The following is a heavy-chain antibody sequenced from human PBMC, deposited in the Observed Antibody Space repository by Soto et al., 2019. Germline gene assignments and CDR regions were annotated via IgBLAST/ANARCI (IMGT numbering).Heavy chain of an antibody. D-gene: IGHD3-3*01. CDR1: GDTFTSYY. Sequence: ASVKVSCKAPGDTFTSYYLNWVRQAPGQGLEWMGVINPHGGSTKYAQKFQGRITMTRDTSRSTVYMELSSLRSDDTAIYYCARSSGGNFGIIIEGSNWFDPWGQGTLVTVS. CDR3: ARSSGGNFGIIIEGSNWFDP. CDR2: INPHGGST. V-gene: IGHV1-46*01. J-gene: IGHJ5*02.